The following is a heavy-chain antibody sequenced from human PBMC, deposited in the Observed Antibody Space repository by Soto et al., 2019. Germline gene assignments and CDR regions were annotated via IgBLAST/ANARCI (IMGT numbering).Heavy chain of an antibody. CDR3: ARDYRSGNWFDP. Sequence: ASVKVSCKASGGAFSSYAISWVRQAPGQGLEWMGGIIPIFGTANYAQKFQGRVTITADETTSTAYMELSSLRSEDTAVYYCARDYRSGNWFDPWGQGTLVTVSS. CDR1: GGAFSSYA. CDR2: IIPIFGTA. J-gene: IGHJ5*02. V-gene: IGHV1-69*13. D-gene: IGHD3-10*01.